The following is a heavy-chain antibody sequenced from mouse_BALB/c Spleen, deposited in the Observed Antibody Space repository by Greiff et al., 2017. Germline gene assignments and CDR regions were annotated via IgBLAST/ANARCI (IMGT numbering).Heavy chain of an antibody. D-gene: IGHD2-4*01. Sequence: QVQLKESGPELVKPGASVRISCKASGYTFTSYYIHWVKQRPGQGLEWIGWIYPGNVNTKYNEKFKGKATLTADKSSSTAYMQLSSLTSEDSAVYFCARDLIRGYYAMDYWGQGTSVTVSS. CDR1: GYTFTSYY. V-gene: IGHV1S56*01. J-gene: IGHJ4*01. CDR3: ARDLIRGYYAMDY. CDR2: IYPGNVNT.